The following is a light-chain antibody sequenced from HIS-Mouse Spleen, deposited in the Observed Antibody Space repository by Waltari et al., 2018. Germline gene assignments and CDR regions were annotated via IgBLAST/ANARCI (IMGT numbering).Light chain of an antibody. V-gene: IGKV3-20*01. J-gene: IGKJ2*01. CDR2: GAS. CDR1: QSVSSSY. CDR3: QQYGSSPYT. Sequence: EIVLTQSPGTLSLSQGERATPSCRASQSVSSSYLAWYQQKPGQAPRLLIYGASSRATGIPDRFSGSGSGTDFTLTISRLEPEDFAVYYCQQYGSSPYTFGQGTKLEIK.